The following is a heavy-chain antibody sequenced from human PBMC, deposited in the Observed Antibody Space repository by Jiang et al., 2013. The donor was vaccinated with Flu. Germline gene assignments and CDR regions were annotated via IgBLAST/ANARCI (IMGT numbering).Heavy chain of an antibody. CDR2: LWHDGSNK. V-gene: IGHV3-30*02. CDR3: ATLRGSSYDTYLMDF. CDR1: SYYA. Sequence: SYYAMHWVRQAPGKGLEWVASLWHDGSNKYYVDSVKGRFTVSRENSKNTVFLQMNSLRVDDTAVYYCATLRGSSYDTYLMDFWGQGTLVTVSP. D-gene: IGHD5-12*01. J-gene: IGHJ4*02.